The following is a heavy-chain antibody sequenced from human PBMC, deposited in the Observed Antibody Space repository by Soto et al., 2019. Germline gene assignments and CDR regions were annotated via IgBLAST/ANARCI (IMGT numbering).Heavy chain of an antibody. V-gene: IGHV3-66*04. Sequence: PGGSPRLSCAASGFTVSSNYMSWVRQAPGKGLEWVSVIYSGGSTYYADSVKGRFTISRDNSKNTLYLQMNSLRAEDTAVYYCARHGYNYGGGYFDYWGQGTLVTVSS. J-gene: IGHJ4*02. CDR2: IYSGGST. CDR1: GFTVSSNY. D-gene: IGHD5-18*01. CDR3: ARHGYNYGGGYFDY.